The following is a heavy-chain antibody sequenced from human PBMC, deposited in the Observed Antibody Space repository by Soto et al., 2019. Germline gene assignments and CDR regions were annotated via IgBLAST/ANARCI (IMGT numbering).Heavy chain of an antibody. V-gene: IGHV3-30*18. CDR1: GFTFSRYG. CDR3: AKENGGYRTSTSCYEGHYYYYGMDV. D-gene: IGHD2-2*01. J-gene: IGHJ6*02. CDR2: ISYDGSNK. Sequence: QVQLVESGGGVVQPGRSLRLSCAASGFTFSRYGMHWVRQAPGKGLEWVAVISYDGSNKYYADSVKGRFTISRDNSKNTLYLQMNSLRAEDTAVYYCAKENGGYRTSTSCYEGHYYYYGMDVWGQGATVTVSS.